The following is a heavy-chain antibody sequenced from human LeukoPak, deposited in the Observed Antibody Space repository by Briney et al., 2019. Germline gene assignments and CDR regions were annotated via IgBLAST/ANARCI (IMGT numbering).Heavy chain of an antibody. CDR3: ARVQYQLLFEGNWFDP. V-gene: IGHV1-2*02. J-gene: IGHJ5*02. D-gene: IGHD2-2*01. CDR2: IYPNSGDT. CDR1: GYTFSGYY. Sequence: GASVKVSCKASGYTFSGYYIYWVRQAPGQGLEWMGWIYPNSGDTHYAQKFQGRVTMTRDTSSSTAYMDLNSLISDDTAVYYCARVQYQLLFEGNWFDPWGQGTLVTVSS.